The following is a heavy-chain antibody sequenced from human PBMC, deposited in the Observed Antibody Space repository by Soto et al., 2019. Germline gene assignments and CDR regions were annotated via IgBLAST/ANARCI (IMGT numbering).Heavy chain of an antibody. J-gene: IGHJ4*02. D-gene: IGHD4-17*01. CDR3: AKDVLINGDYDY. Sequence: PGGSLRLSCAAPGFTFSSYAMSWVRQAPGKGLEWVSAISGSGGSTYYADSVKGRFTISRDNSKNTLYLQMNSLRAEDTAVYYCAKDVLINGDYDYWGQGTLVTVSS. CDR2: ISGSGGST. CDR1: GFTFSSYA. V-gene: IGHV3-23*01.